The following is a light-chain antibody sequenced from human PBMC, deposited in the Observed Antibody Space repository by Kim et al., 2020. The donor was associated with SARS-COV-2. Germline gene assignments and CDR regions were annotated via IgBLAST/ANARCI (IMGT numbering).Light chain of an antibody. Sequence: GARVTITCRASQDISHYLAWFQQKPGEAPKLLIYAASALHSEVPSRFSGSGSGTDFTLTISSLQPEDVATFYCQSYNSAPWTFGQGTKVEI. CDR2: AAS. V-gene: IGKV1-27*01. J-gene: IGKJ1*01. CDR3: QSYNSAPWT. CDR1: QDISHY.